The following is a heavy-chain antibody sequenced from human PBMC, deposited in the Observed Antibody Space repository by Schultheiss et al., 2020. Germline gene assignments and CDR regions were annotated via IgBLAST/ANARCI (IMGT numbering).Heavy chain of an antibody. CDR3: AYGSGSYWGYFDY. D-gene: IGHD3-10*01. J-gene: IGHJ4*02. CDR1: GFTFSSYA. Sequence: GGSLRLSCAASGFTFSSYAMSWVRQAPGKGLEWVSAISGSGGSTYYADSVKGRFTISRDNSKNTLYLQMNSLRAEDTAVYYCAYGSGSYWGYFDYWGQGTLVTVSS. V-gene: IGHV3-23*01. CDR2: ISGSGGST.